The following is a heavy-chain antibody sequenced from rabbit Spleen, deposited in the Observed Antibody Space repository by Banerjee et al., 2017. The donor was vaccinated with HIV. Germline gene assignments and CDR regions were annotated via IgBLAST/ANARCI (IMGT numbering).Heavy chain of an antibody. V-gene: IGHV1S40*01. CDR2: IAGSSSGFT. CDR3: VREVAAKFSL. D-gene: IGHD4-1*01. Sequence: QSLEESGGDLVKPGASLTLTCTASGFSFSSRYYMCWVRQAPGKGLEWISCIAGSSSGFTYSATWAKGRFTCSKTSSTTVTLQLNSLTAADTATYFCVREVAAKFSLWGPGTLVTVS. CDR1: GFSFSSRYY. J-gene: IGHJ4*01.